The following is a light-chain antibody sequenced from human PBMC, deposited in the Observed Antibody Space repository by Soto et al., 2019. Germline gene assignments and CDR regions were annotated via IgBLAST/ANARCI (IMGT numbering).Light chain of an antibody. CDR3: QKYNSAPLT. CDR1: QGIVNY. Sequence: DIQMTQSPSSLSASVGDRVTITCRASQGIVNYLAWYQQKPGKVPKLLIYAASTLQSGVPSRLSGSGSGTDFTLTISSLQPEDVATYYCQKYNSAPLTFGPGTKVDIK. J-gene: IGKJ3*01. CDR2: AAS. V-gene: IGKV1-27*01.